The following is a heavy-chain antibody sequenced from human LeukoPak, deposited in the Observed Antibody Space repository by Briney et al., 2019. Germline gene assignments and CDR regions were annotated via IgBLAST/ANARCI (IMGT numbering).Heavy chain of an antibody. CDR1: GYTLTELS. CDR3: ATGTRITIFGVNRFDY. V-gene: IGHV1-24*01. CDR2: FDPEDGET. J-gene: IGHJ4*02. D-gene: IGHD3-3*01. Sequence: GASVKVSCKVSGYTLTELSMHWVRQAPGKGLEWMGGFDPEDGETIYAQKFQGRVTMTEDTSTDTAYMELSSLRYEDTAVYYCATGTRITIFGVNRFDYWGQGTLVTVSS.